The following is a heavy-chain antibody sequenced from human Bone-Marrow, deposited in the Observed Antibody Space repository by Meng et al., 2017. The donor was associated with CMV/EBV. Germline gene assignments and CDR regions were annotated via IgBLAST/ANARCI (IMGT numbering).Heavy chain of an antibody. Sequence: GESLKISCAASGFTFSSYSMNWVRQAPGKGLEWVSYISSSSSTIYYADSVKGRFTISRDNAKNSLYLQMNSLRAEDTAVYYCSNHYYYYYGMDVWAKGPRSPSP. CDR2: ISSSSSTI. CDR3: SNHYYYYYGMDV. CDR1: GFTFSSYS. V-gene: IGHV3-48*04. J-gene: IGHJ6*02.